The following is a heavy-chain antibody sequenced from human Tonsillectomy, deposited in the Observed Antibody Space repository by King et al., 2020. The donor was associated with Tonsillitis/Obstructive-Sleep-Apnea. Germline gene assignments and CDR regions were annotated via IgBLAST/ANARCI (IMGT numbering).Heavy chain of an antibody. CDR1: GYTFTGYY. V-gene: IGHV1-2*02. D-gene: IGHD3-22*01. CDR3: ARVDYFYDTSGPLDY. CDR2: INPNSGGT. J-gene: IGHJ4*02. Sequence: VQLVESGAEVKKPGASVKVSCKASGYTFTGYYMHWVRQAPGQGLEWMGWINPNSGGTNYAQQFQGRVTMTRDTSISTAYMELSRLESDDTAMYYCARVDYFYDTSGPLDYWGQGTLVTVSS.